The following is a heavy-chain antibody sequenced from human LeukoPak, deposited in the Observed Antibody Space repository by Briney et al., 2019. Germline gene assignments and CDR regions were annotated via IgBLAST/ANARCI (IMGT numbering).Heavy chain of an antibody. J-gene: IGHJ4*02. CDR2: IFSGGST. CDR1: GFTVSSNY. Sequence: GGSLRLSCAVSGFTVSSNYMSWVRQAPGKGLEWVSVIFSGGSTYYADSVKGRFTISRDDSKNTVYLQMNSLRAEDTSVYFCARVGESSGYYYADYWGQGTLVTVSS. V-gene: IGHV3-66*01. D-gene: IGHD3-22*01. CDR3: ARVGESSGYYYADY.